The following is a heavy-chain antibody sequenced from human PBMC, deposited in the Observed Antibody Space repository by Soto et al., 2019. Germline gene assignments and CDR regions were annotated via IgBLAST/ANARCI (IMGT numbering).Heavy chain of an antibody. V-gene: IGHV3-20*01. Sequence: EVQLVESGGGVVRPGGSLRLSCAASGFTFDEYGMSWVRQAPGKGLEWVSGINWNGGSTGYADSVKGRFTISRDNAKNSLYLQMNSLRAEDTALYHCARVRYCSGGSCYSYFDYWGQGTLVTVSS. J-gene: IGHJ4*02. CDR3: ARVRYCSGGSCYSYFDY. CDR1: GFTFDEYG. D-gene: IGHD2-15*01. CDR2: INWNGGST.